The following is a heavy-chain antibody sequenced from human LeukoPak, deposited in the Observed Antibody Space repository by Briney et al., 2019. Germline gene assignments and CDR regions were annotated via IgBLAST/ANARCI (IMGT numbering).Heavy chain of an antibody. Sequence: PGGSLRLSCTASGFTFSNAWMSWVRQAPGKGLEWVSVIYSGGSTFYADSVKGRFTISRDNSKNTLYLQMNSLRAEDTAVYYCAREKYGGGDVDYWGQGTLVTVSS. CDR2: IYSGGST. CDR3: AREKYGGGDVDY. V-gene: IGHV3-53*01. J-gene: IGHJ4*02. CDR1: GFTFSNAW. D-gene: IGHD2/OR15-2a*01.